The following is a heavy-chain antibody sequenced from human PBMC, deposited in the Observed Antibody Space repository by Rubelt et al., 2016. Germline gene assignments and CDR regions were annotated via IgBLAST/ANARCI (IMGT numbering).Heavy chain of an antibody. CDR3: AKGLIVGATELDS. Sequence: QVQLVESGGGVVQPGRSLRLSCAASGFIIDDYGMHWVRQAPGKGLEGVAFLSYDGHDEYSVDSVKGRFTVSRDSSKNTLYLQMNSLRLEETAGYYCAKGLIVGATELDSWGQGTLVTVSS. J-gene: IGHJ4*02. CDR1: GFIIDDYG. CDR2: LSYDGHDE. D-gene: IGHD1-26*01. V-gene: IGHV3-30*18.